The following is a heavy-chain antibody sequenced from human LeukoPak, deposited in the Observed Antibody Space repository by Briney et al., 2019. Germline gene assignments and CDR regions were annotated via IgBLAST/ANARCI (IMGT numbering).Heavy chain of an antibody. CDR1: GFSFSDYT. Sequence: GGSLRLSCTVSGFSFSDYTMNWDRHAPGKGLEWVSSISSRSAYIHYTDSMKGRFTLSRDNAKNSLNLEMSSLRAEYTAVYYCASGTTGTTGFNYWGQGTLVTVSS. D-gene: IGHD2-8*02. V-gene: IGHV3-21*01. J-gene: IGHJ4*02. CDR3: ASGTTGTTGFNY. CDR2: ISSRSAYI.